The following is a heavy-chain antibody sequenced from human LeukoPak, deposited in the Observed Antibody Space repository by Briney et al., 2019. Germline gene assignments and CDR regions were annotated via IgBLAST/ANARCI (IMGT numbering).Heavy chain of an antibody. J-gene: IGHJ4*02. CDR1: GYTLTGYY. V-gene: IGHV1-2*02. CDR3: ARVVGATRYSDY. D-gene: IGHD1-26*01. CDR2: INPNSGGT. Sequence: ASVKVSCKASGYTLTGYYMHWVRQAPGQGLEWMGWINPNSGGTNYAQKFQGRVTMTRDTSISTAYMELSRLRSDDTAVYYCARVVGATRYSDYWGQGTLVTVSS.